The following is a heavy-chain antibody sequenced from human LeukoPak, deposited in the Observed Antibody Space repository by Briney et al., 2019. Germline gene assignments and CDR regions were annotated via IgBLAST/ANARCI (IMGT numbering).Heavy chain of an antibody. J-gene: IGHJ3*02. CDR2: IYYSGNT. CDR3: ARAGSHTDI. CDR1: GGSISSYY. V-gene: IGHV4-59*08. Sequence: PSETLSLTCTVSGGSISSYYWSWPRQPPGKGLVWIGYIYYSGNTNYNPSLKSRVTISVDTSKRQFSQKLSSVPAADTAVYYCARAGSHTDIWGQGTMVTVSS.